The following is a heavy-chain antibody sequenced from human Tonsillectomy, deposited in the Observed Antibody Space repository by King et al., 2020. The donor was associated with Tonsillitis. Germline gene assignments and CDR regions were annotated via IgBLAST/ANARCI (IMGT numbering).Heavy chain of an antibody. CDR3: AKDSDCSGGSCYSGLNWLDT. CDR1: GGSISTYY. Sequence: QLQESGPGLVKPSETLSLTCTVSGGSISTYYWSWIRQPPGKGLEWVGDIYSSGSTNYNPSLKSRVTISVDTSKNQFSLKLSSVTAADTAVYYCAKDSDCSGGSCYSGLNWLDTWGQGTRVTVAP. V-gene: IGHV4-59*01. J-gene: IGHJ5*02. D-gene: IGHD2-15*01. CDR2: IYSSGST.